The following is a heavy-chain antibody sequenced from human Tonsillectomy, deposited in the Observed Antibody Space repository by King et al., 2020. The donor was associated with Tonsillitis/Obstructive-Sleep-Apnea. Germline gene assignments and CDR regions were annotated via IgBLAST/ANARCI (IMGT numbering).Heavy chain of an antibody. CDR1: GFTFSNYW. CDR2: IKTDGSST. V-gene: IGHV3-74*01. Sequence: VQLVESGGGLVQPGGSLRLSCAASGFTFSNYWMHWVRQAPGKGLVWVSRIKTDGSSTSYADSVKGRFTISRDNAKNTLYLQMNSLRAEDTAVYYCASGDYYFDSWAREPWSPSPQ. J-gene: IGHJ4*02. CDR3: ASGDYYFDS. D-gene: IGHD3-10*01.